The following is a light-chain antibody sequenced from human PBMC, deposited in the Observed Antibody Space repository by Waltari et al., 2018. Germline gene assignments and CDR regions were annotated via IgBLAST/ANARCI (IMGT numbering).Light chain of an antibody. CDR3: SSYTTRGTWV. CDR1: FSSVGAYDS. V-gene: IGLV2-14*03. Sequence: QSALTQPASVSGSPGQSITFSCTGAFSSVGAYDSVSWYQHLPGRAPKPLIYDFSHRPSGVSDRLSGSKSGNTASLTISGLQPEDEADYYCSSYTTRGTWVFGGGTKLTVL. CDR2: DFS. J-gene: IGLJ3*02.